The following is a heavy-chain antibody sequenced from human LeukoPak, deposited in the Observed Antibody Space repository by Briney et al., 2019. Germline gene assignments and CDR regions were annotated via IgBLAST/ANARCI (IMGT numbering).Heavy chain of an antibody. J-gene: IGHJ4*02. CDR1: GFTFSSSA. V-gene: IGHV3-23*01. CDR3: ARGRGYSSSSDY. CDR2: ISASGGST. Sequence: PGGSLRLSCAASGFTFSSSAMSWVRQVPGKGLEWVSGISASGGSTYYADSVRGRFTISRDNSKNTLYLQMNSLRAEDTAVYYCARGRGYSSSSDYWGQGTLVTVSS. D-gene: IGHD6-13*01.